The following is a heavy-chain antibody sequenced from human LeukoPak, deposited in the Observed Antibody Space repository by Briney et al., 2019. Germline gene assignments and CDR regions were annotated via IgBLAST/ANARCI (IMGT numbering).Heavy chain of an antibody. CDR1: GGSVTSSSYY. CDR2: LYYTGST. Sequence: SETLSLTCTVSGGSVTSSSYYWGWIRQPPGKGLEWIGSLYYTGSTYYSPSLKSRVTISVDTSKNHFSLKLSSVTAADTAVYYCARGSGYYGPNFDYWGQGTLVTVSS. V-gene: IGHV4-39*07. CDR3: ARGSGYYGPNFDY. J-gene: IGHJ4*02. D-gene: IGHD3-3*01.